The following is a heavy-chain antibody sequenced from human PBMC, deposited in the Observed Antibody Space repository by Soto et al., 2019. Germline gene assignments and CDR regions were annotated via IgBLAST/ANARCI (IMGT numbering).Heavy chain of an antibody. D-gene: IGHD3-22*01. V-gene: IGHV3-15*07. J-gene: IGHJ4*01. CDR1: GFTFSNAW. Sequence: GGSLRLSCAASGFTFSNAWINWVRQAPGKGLERVGRVKSKNDGGTTDFAAPVKGGFAISRDDSKNMVYLEMNSLQTEDTAIYYCTTVAYINTIIVRFDYWGHGTLVTVSS. CDR3: TTVAYINTIIVRFDY. CDR2: VKSKNDGGTT.